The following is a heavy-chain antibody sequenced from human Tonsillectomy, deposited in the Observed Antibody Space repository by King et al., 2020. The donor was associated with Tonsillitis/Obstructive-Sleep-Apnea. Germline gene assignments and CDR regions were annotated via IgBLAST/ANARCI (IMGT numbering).Heavy chain of an antibody. D-gene: IGHD4-11*01. CDR1: GGSFSGYY. CDR3: ARGRGSNPGGNWFDP. J-gene: IGHJ5*02. V-gene: IGHV4-34*01. CDR2: INHSGST. Sequence: QLQQWGAGLLKPSETLSLTCAVYGGSFSGYYWSWIRQPPGKGLEWIGEINHSGSTNYNPSLKSRVTISVDTSKNQFSLKLSSVTAADTAVYYCARGRGSNPGGNWFDPWGQGTLVTVSS.